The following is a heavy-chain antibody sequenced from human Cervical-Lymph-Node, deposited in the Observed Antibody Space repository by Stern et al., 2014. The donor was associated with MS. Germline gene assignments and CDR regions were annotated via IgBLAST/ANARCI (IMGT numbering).Heavy chain of an antibody. CDR1: GYTLRGYY. Sequence: VQLVQSGAEVKKPGGSVKVSCKASGYTLRGYYMHWVRQAPGQGLEWMGWINPNSGGTNYAQKFQGRVTMTRDASISTVYMEVTRLRSDDTAVYYCARVADYDFSSAYSYWGQGTLVTVSS. V-gene: IGHV1-2*02. J-gene: IGHJ4*02. CDR3: ARVADYDFSSAYSY. D-gene: IGHD3-3*01. CDR2: INPNSGGT.